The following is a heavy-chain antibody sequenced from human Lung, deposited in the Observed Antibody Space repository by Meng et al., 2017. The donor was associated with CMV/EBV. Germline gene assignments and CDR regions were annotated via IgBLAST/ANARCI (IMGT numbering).Heavy chain of an antibody. CDR1: GFTFSSYS. CDR2: ISTSSNYI. CDR3: ARGVGIGDTSGYYY. J-gene: IGHJ4*02. Sequence: GESXKISCAASGFTFSSYSMNWVRQTPGKGLEWVSSISTSSNYIYYADSVKGRFTISRDNAKNSLYLQMNSLRAEDTAVYYCARGVGIGDTSGYYYWGQGTLVTVSS. V-gene: IGHV3-21*01. D-gene: IGHD3-22*01.